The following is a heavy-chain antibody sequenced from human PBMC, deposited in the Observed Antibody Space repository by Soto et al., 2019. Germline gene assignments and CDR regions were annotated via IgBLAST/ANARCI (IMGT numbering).Heavy chain of an antibody. D-gene: IGHD3-22*01. CDR3: AKAENYYHRPTRNWFDT. J-gene: IGHJ5*02. CDR1: GGSISSGGYS. Sequence: SETLSLTCAVSGGSISSGGYSWSWIRQPPGKGLEWIGYIYHSGSTYYNPSLKSRVTISVDRSKNQFSLKLSSVTAADTAVYECAKAENYYHRPTRNWFDTWGQGTLVTVSS. V-gene: IGHV4-30-2*01. CDR2: IYHSGST.